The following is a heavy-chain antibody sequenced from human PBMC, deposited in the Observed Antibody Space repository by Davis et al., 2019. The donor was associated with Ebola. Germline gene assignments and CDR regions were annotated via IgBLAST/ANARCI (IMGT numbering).Heavy chain of an antibody. CDR1: GFTFSSYA. CDR2: ISGSGGST. Sequence: PGGSLRLSCAASGFTFSSYAMSWVRQAPGKGLEWVSAISGSGGSTYYADSVKGRFTISRDNSKNTLYLQMNSLRAEDTAVYYCANWRWELCYFDYWGQGTLVTVSS. V-gene: IGHV3-23*01. D-gene: IGHD1-26*01. J-gene: IGHJ4*02. CDR3: ANWRWELCYFDY.